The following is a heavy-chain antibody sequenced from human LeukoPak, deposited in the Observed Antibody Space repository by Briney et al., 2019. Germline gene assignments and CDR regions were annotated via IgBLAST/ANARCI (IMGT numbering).Heavy chain of an antibody. Sequence: GGSLRLSCAASGFTFGDYYMSWIRQAPGKGLEWVSYISSSGSTIYYADSVKGRFTISRDNAKNSLYLQMNSLRAEDTAVYYCARARSRYPTVDYWGQGALVTVSS. CDR3: ARARSRYPTVDY. D-gene: IGHD6-13*01. V-gene: IGHV3-11*01. CDR2: ISSSGSTI. CDR1: GFTFGDYY. J-gene: IGHJ4*02.